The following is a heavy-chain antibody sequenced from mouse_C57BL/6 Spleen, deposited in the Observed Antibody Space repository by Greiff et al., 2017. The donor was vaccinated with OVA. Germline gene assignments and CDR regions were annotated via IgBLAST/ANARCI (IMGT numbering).Heavy chain of an antibody. D-gene: IGHD2-4*01. CDR2: IYPGDGDT. J-gene: IGHJ3*01. CDR3: ARGGDYFAY. Sequence: VKLMESGPELVKPGASVKISCKASGYAFSSSWMNWVKQRPGKGLEWIGRIYPGDGDTNYNGKFKGKATLTADKSSSTAYMPLSSLTSEDSAVYFCARGGDYFAYWGQGTLVTVSA. V-gene: IGHV1-82*01. CDR1: GYAFSSSW.